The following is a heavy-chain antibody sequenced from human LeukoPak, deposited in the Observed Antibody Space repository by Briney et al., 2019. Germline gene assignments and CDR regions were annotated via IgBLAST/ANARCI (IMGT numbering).Heavy chain of an antibody. V-gene: IGHV3-30*18. Sequence: QPGGSLRLSCAASRFSFRSYDMHWVRQAPGKGLEWLAVSSYDEGHTYYTDSVKGRFTISRDNSKNTLYLQMNSLRPEDTAVYYCAKDGQLGGSSWFTLYFDYWGQGTLVTVSS. CDR3: AKDGQLGGSSWFTLYFDY. CDR2: SSYDEGHT. CDR1: RFSFRSYD. D-gene: IGHD6-13*01. J-gene: IGHJ4*02.